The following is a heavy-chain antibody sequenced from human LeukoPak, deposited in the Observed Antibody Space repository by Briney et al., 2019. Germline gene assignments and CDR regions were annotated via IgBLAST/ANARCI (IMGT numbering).Heavy chain of an antibody. Sequence: GGSLRLSCAASGFTFSSSAMSWVRQVPGKGLEWVSGISSSGGSTNYADSVRGRFTISRDNAKNSLYLQMNSLRAEDTAIYYCAKDRWSGFSQIDYWGQGTLVTVSS. J-gene: IGHJ4*02. D-gene: IGHD3-3*01. V-gene: IGHV3-23*01. CDR1: GFTFSSSA. CDR3: AKDRWSGFSQIDY. CDR2: ISSSGGST.